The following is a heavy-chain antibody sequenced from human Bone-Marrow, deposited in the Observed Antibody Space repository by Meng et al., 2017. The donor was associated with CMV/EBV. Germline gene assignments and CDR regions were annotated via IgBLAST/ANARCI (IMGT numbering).Heavy chain of an antibody. V-gene: IGHV3-20*04. Sequence: GESLKISCAASGFTFDDYGMSWVRQAPGKGLEWVSGINWNGGSTGYADSVKGRFTISRDNAKNSVFLQMNSLRAEDTAVYYCATMWFGESPSDIWGQGTMVTGSS. CDR1: GFTFDDYG. CDR2: INWNGGST. D-gene: IGHD3-10*01. CDR3: ATMWFGESPSDI. J-gene: IGHJ3*02.